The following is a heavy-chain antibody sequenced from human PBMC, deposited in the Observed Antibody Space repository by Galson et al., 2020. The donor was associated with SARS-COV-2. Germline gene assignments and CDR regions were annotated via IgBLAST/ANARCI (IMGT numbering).Heavy chain of an antibody. V-gene: IGHV1-24*01. CDR1: GYNLTELS. J-gene: IGHJ5*02. CDR3: ATAPPYCSSTSCHINWFDP. CDR2: FDPEDGET. Sequence: ASVKVSCKVSGYNLTELSMHWVRQAPGKGLEWMGGFDPEDGETIYAQKFQGRVTMTEDTSTDTAYMELSSLRSEDTAVYYCATAPPYCSSTSCHINWFDPWGQGTLVTVSS. D-gene: IGHD2-2*02.